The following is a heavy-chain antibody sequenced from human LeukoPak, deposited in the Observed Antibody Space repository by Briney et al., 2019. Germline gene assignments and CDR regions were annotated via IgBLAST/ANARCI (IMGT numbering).Heavy chain of an antibody. CDR2: ISGSGDYT. CDR1: GFTFSSYA. V-gene: IGHV3-23*01. J-gene: IGHJ5*02. CDR3: AKSVAYTDYDWFDP. Sequence: GGSLRLSCAAPGFTFSSYAMSWVRQAPGKGLEWVSAISGSGDYTYYADSVKGRFTISRDNPKNTLYLQMSSLRVEDAAVYYCAKSVAYTDYDWFDPWGQGTLVTVSS. D-gene: IGHD4-17*01.